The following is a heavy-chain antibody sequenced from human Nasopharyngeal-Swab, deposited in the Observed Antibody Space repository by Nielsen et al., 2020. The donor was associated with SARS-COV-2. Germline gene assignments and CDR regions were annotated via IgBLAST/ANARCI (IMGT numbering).Heavy chain of an antibody. CDR1: GFTFSSYA. Sequence: GESLKISCAASGFTFSSYAMHWVRQAPGKGLEWVAVISYDGSNKYYADSVKGRFTISRDNSKNTLYLQMNSLRAEDAAVYYCARAQKGDNPPYFDYWGQGTLVTVYS. V-gene: IGHV3-30-3*01. CDR3: ARAQKGDNPPYFDY. J-gene: IGHJ4*02. CDR2: ISYDGSNK. D-gene: IGHD1-1*01.